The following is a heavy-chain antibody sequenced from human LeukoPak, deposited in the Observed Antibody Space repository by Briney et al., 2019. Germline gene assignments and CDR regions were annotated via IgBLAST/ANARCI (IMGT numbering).Heavy chain of an antibody. CDR2: INPNGGSA. CDR3: VRGSSYARGSGFDY. CDR1: GYIFTNYY. Sequence: ASVKVSCKTSGYIFTNYYIHWVRQAPGQGLECMGIINPNGGSASYAQKFQGRVTMTRDTSTSTVYMEVSSLRSEDTAVYYCVRGSSYARGSGFDYWGQGTLVSVSS. D-gene: IGHD2-2*01. V-gene: IGHV1-46*01. J-gene: IGHJ4*02.